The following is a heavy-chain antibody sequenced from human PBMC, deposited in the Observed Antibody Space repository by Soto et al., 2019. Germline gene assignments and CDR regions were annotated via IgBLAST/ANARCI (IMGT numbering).Heavy chain of an antibody. CDR1: GFTFTSYA. CDR3: SGEFTGWPPDGVDS. D-gene: IGHD3-16*01. V-gene: IGHV1-18*01. J-gene: IGHJ4*02. CDR2: ISAYNGNT. Sequence: QVHLVQSGAEVKMPGASVKVSCKASGFTFTSYAFTWVRQAPGQGLEWMGWISAYNGNTNYARNFRGRVTMTTDSSTSTVYMELGSPTSDDPAGYFRSGEFTGWPPDGVDSWGQGTLVSVSA.